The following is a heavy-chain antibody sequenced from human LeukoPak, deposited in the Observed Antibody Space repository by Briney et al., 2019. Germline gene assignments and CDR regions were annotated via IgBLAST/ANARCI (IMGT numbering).Heavy chain of an antibody. D-gene: IGHD3-22*01. CDR2: ISSSSTGGITI. CDR3: AGGWGYFDRNTYYGLDY. V-gene: IGHV3-48*01. CDR1: GFTFDSFS. Sequence: GGSLRLSCAASGFTFDSFSMNWVRQAPGKGLEWVSYISSSSTGGITIYYADSVKGRFTISRDNAKKSLYLQMNSLRAEDTAVYYCAGGWGYFDRNTYYGLDYWGQGTLVTVSS. J-gene: IGHJ4*02.